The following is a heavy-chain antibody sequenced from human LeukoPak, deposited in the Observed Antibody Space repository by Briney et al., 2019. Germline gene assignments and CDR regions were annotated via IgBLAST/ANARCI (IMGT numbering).Heavy chain of an antibody. V-gene: IGHV3-23*01. CDR2: IDSYASST. Sequence: GGSLRLSCAASGFTFSSYAMTWVRQAPGKGLELVSAIDSYASSTKYAGYVKGRFTISRANSKNTLYLQMHSLRAEDTAVYYCAKDWACDFWGQGTLVTVSS. CDR1: GFTFSSYA. D-gene: IGHD3-16*01. CDR3: AKDWACDF. J-gene: IGHJ4*02.